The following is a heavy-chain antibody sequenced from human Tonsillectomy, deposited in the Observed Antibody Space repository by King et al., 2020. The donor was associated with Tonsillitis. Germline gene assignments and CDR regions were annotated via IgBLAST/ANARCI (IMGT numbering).Heavy chain of an antibody. CDR2: ISSSGDTI. CDR1: GFTFSDYY. CDR3: ARDEISMVRAVKFYYGMDV. J-gene: IGHJ6*02. Sequence: VQLVESGGGLVKPGGSLRLSCAASGFTFSDYYMNWIRQAPGKGLEWVSYISSSGDTIYYTDSVKGRFTISRDNAKNLLYLQMNSLRAEDTAVYYCARDEISMVRAVKFYYGMDVWGQGTTVTVSS. V-gene: IGHV3-11*01. D-gene: IGHD3-10*01.